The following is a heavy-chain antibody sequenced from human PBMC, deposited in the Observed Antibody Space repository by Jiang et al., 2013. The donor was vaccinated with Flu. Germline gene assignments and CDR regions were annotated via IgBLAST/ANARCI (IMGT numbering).Heavy chain of an antibody. D-gene: IGHD3-16*01. Sequence: QSGSELRKPGASVKVSCKVSGNSLRGLSIHWVRQAPGKGLEWLGGSDLEDGEEMYAHKVRGRITMTEDTSTDTAYMELSSLRSEDTAVYYCATGGVLWSRDFDSWGQGSPVTVSS. CDR3: ATGGVLWSRDFDS. CDR2: SDLEDGEE. CDR1: GNSLRGLS. J-gene: IGHJ4*02. V-gene: IGHV1-24*01.